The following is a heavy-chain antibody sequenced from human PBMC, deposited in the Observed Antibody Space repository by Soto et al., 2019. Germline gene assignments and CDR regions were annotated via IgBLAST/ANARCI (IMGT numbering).Heavy chain of an antibody. CDR3: ARLQFLTGYYLDY. J-gene: IGHJ4*02. Sequence: GSLKLPCAASGFTVSNNYMGWVRPAPGKGLEWVSVIYSGGSTYYADSVKGRFTISRHNSKNTLYLQMNSLRAEDTAVYYCARLQFLTGYYLDYWGQGTLVTVSS. V-gene: IGHV3-53*04. CDR1: GFTVSNNY. CDR2: IYSGGST. D-gene: IGHD3-9*01.